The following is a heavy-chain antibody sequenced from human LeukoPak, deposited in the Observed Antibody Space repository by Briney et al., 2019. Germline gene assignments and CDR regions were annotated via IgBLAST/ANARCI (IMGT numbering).Heavy chain of an antibody. V-gene: IGHV3-15*01. J-gene: IGHJ3*01. D-gene: IGHD1-26*01. CDR2: INSKTDGGTT. CDR1: GFTFSNAW. CDR3: TTPTT. Sequence: GGSLRLSCAASGFTFSNAWMNWVRQAPGKGLEWVGRINSKTDGGTTDYAAPVKGRFTISRDDSKNTLYLQMNSLKTEDTAVYYCTTPTTWGQGTMVAVSS.